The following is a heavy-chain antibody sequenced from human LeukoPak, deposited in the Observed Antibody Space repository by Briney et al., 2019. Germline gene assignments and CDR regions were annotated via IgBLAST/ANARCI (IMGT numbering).Heavy chain of an antibody. Sequence: PSETLSLTCTVSSGSISSGGYYWSWIRQLPGKGLEWIGYIYYSGSTSYNPSLKSRVTISVDTSKNQFSLTVSSVTAADTAVYYCARGHNSGWYNWFDSWGQGTLVTVPS. J-gene: IGHJ5*01. D-gene: IGHD6-19*01. CDR2: IYYSGST. CDR1: SGSISSGGYY. CDR3: ARGHNSGWYNWFDS. V-gene: IGHV4-31*03.